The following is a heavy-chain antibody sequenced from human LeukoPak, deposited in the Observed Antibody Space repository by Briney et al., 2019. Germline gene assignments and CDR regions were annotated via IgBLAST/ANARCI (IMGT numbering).Heavy chain of an antibody. J-gene: IGHJ5*02. CDR3: ARARWLQSSRWFDP. CDR1: DYTFTSYG. Sequence: ASVKVSCKTSDYTFTSYGITWVRQAPGQGLEWMGRINPNSGGTNYAQKFQGRVTMTRDTSISTAYMELSRLRSDDTAVYYCARARWLQSSRWFDPWGQGTLVTVSS. V-gene: IGHV1-2*06. D-gene: IGHD5-24*01. CDR2: INPNSGGT.